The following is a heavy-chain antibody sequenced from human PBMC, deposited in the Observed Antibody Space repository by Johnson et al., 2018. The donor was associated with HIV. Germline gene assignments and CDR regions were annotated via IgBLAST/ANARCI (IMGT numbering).Heavy chain of an antibody. CDR2: IWYDGSNK. CDR1: GFIFSSYG. D-gene: IGHD2-2*01. Sequence: QVQLVESGGGVVQPGRSLRLSCAASGFIFSSYGMHWVRQAPGKGLEWVAVIWYDGSNKHYADSVKGRFTISRDSSKNTLYLQMNSLRAEDTAVYYCARTVYSTSYLDAFVIWGQGTMVTVSS. CDR3: ARTVYSTSYLDAFVI. J-gene: IGHJ3*02. V-gene: IGHV3-33*01.